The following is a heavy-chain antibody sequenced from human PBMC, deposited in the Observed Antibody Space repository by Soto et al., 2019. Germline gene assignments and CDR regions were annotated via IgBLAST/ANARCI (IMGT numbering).Heavy chain of an antibody. J-gene: IGHJ1*01. CDR1: GYTFTSYD. Sequence: ASVKVSCKASGYTFTSYDINWVRQATGQGLEWMGWINPNSGDTGYAQKFQGRVTMTRNTYISTAYMELSSLRSEDTAVYYCARGETAAADEYFQHWGQGTLVTVSS. CDR3: ARGETAAADEYFQH. D-gene: IGHD6-13*01. V-gene: IGHV1-8*01. CDR2: INPNSGDT.